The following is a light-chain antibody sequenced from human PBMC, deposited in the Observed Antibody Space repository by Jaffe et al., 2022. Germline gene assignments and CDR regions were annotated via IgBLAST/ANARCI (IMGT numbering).Light chain of an antibody. V-gene: IGLV3-25*03. Sequence: SYEVTQPPSVSVSPGQTATITCSGDALQRQYAYWYQQRPGQAPVLVILQDRVRPSGIPERFSGSNSGTTATLTISAVQADDEADYYCQAADRTTTFVVFGGGTKLTVL. CDR2: QDR. J-gene: IGLJ2*01. CDR1: ALQRQY. CDR3: QAADRTTTFVV.